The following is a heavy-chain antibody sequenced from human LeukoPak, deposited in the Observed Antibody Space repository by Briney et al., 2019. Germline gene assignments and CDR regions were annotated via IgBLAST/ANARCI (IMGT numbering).Heavy chain of an antibody. CDR3: ARDSYYSDSSGYHRTNWFDP. CDR1: GFTVSSNY. D-gene: IGHD3-22*01. CDR2: IYSGGST. V-gene: IGHV3-53*01. Sequence: PGGSLRLSXVASGFTVSSNYMSWVRQAPGKGLEWVSVIYSGGSTYYADSVKGRFTISRDNSKNTLYLQMNSLRAEDTAVYYCARDSYYSDSSGYHRTNWFDPWGQGTLVTVSS. J-gene: IGHJ5*02.